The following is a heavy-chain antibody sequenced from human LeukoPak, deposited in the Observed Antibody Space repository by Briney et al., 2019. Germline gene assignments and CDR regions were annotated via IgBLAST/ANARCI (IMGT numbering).Heavy chain of an antibody. Sequence: GASVKVSCKASGYTFTSYGISWVRQAPGQGLEWMGWISAYNGNTNYAQKLQGRVTMTTDTSTSTAYMELRSLRSDDTAVYYCARMMYCYDSSGYWFDPWGQGTLVTVSS. CDR3: ARMMYCYDSSGYWFDP. D-gene: IGHD3-22*01. V-gene: IGHV1-18*01. CDR2: ISAYNGNT. J-gene: IGHJ5*02. CDR1: GYTFTSYG.